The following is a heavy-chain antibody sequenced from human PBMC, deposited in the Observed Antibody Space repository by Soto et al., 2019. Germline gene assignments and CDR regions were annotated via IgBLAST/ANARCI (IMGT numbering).Heavy chain of an antibody. J-gene: IGHJ6*02. CDR2: IIPIFPTP. CDR3: PRDTARHQLVFNYYYGIDL. D-gene: IGHD2-21*01. V-gene: IGHV1-69*05. Sequence: QVQLVQSGAEVKKPGSSVTVSCKASGGTFGNSAISWVRQAPGQGLEWMGGIIPIFPTPDYATKFQGRVTMTPHESTSAAYMEFTSLTSADTAVYYCPRDTARHQLVFNYYYGIDLWCQWTTVTLSS. CDR1: GGTFGNSA.